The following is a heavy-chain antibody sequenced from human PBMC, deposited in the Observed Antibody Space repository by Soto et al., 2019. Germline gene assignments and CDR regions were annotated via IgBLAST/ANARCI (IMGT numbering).Heavy chain of an antibody. CDR1: GGSFSGYY. CDR3: ARDKIPGLFDY. D-gene: IGHD2-21*01. V-gene: IGHV4-34*01. J-gene: IGHJ4*02. Sequence: QVQLQQWGAGLLKPSEPLSLTCAVYGGSFSGYYWTWIRQPPGTGLEWIGEINHSGSTNYNPSLKSRITKSVDTSKNQFSLKRTSVTAAVTAVYYCARDKIPGLFDYWGQRTLVNVSS. CDR2: INHSGST.